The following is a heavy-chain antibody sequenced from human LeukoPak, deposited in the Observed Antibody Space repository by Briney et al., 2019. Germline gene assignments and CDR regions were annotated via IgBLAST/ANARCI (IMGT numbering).Heavy chain of an antibody. CDR1: GFTSSDYY. D-gene: IGHD3-22*01. J-gene: IGHJ4*02. Sequence: GGSLRLSCAASGFTSSDYYMSWIRQAPGKGLEWVSYISSSGSTIYYADSVKGRFTISRDNAKNSLYLQMNSLRAEDTAVYYCARDLYYDSSGLFGYWGQGTLVTVSS. CDR2: ISSSGSTI. V-gene: IGHV3-11*01. CDR3: ARDLYYDSSGLFGY.